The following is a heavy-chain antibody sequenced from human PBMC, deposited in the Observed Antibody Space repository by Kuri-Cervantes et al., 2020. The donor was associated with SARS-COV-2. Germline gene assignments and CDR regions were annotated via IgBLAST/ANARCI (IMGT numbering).Heavy chain of an antibody. J-gene: IGHJ6*02. CDR2: FDPEDGET. CDR3: ARDGDSSSWHYYYGMDV. D-gene: IGHD6-13*01. V-gene: IGHV1-24*01. CDR1: GYALTELS. Sequence: ASVKVSCKVSGYALTELSMHWVRQAPGKGLEWMGGFDPEDGETIYAQKFQGRVTITRDTSASTAYMELSSLRSEDTAVYYCARDGDSSSWHYYYGMDVWGQGTTVTVSS.